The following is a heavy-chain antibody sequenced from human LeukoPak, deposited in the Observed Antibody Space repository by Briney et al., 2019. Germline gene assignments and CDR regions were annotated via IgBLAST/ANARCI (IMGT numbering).Heavy chain of an antibody. CDR1: GGSISSGGYY. CDR3: ARGAYCSGGSCYSGFDP. D-gene: IGHD2-15*01. V-gene: IGHV4-31*03. J-gene: IGHJ5*02. Sequence: PSETLSLTCTVSGGSISSGGYYWSWIRQHPGKGLEWTGYIYYSGSTYYNPSLKSRVTISVDTSKNQFSLKLSSVTAADTAVYYCARGAYCSGGSCYSGFDPWGQGTLVTVSS. CDR2: IYYSGST.